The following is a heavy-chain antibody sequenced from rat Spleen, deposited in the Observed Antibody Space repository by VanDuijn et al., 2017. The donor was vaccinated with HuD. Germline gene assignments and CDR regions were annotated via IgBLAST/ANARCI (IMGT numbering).Heavy chain of an antibody. CDR1: GFTFSDYY. CDR3: ATAGTRVSRFAY. Sequence: EVQLAESDGGLVQPGGSQKLSCAASGFTFSDYYMAWVRQAPTTGLDWVATISYDGSSTYYRDSVKGRFTVSRDNAKSTLYLQMDSLRSEDTATYYCATAGTRVSRFAYWGQGTLVTVSS. J-gene: IGHJ3*01. V-gene: IGHV5-29*01. D-gene: IGHD1-4*01. CDR2: ISYDGSST.